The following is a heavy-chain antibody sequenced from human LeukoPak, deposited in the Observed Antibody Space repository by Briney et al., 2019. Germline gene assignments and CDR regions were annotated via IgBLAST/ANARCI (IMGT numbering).Heavy chain of an antibody. CDR3: ARAGGGLVDY. D-gene: IGHD3/OR15-3a*01. Sequence: GASVKVSCKASGYTFTGDFIHWVRQAPGQGLEWMGWINPNSGGTNYAQKFQGRVTMTRDTSISTAYMELSRLRSDDTAVYYCARAGGGLVDYWGQGTLVTVSS. CDR1: GYTFTGDF. V-gene: IGHV1-2*02. CDR2: INPNSGGT. J-gene: IGHJ4*02.